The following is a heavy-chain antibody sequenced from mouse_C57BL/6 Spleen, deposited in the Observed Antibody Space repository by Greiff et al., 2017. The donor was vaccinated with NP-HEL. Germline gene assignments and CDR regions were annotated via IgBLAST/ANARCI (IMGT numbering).Heavy chain of an antibody. CDR3: TRALVITTVVATTSDY. J-gene: IGHJ2*01. CDR1: GYTFTDYE. CDR2: IDPETGGT. Sequence: QVQLKESGAELVRPGASVTLSCKASGYTFTDYEMHWVKQTPVHGLEWIGAIDPETGGTAYNQKFKGKAILTADKSSSTAYMELRSLTSEDSAVYYCTRALVITTVVATTSDYWGQGTTLTVSS. D-gene: IGHD1-1*01. V-gene: IGHV1-15*01.